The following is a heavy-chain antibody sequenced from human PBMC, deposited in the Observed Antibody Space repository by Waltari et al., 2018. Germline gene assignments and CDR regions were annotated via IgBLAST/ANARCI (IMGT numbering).Heavy chain of an antibody. D-gene: IGHD3-3*01. J-gene: IGHJ3*02. Sequence: EVQLVESGGGLVQPGRSLRLSCAASGFTFDDYAMHWVRQAPGKGLEWVSGISWNSGSIGYADSVKGRFTISRDNAKNSLYLQMNSLRAEDTALYYCAKDMESGAFDIWGQGTMVTVSS. CDR3: AKDMESGAFDI. CDR1: GFTFDDYA. CDR2: ISWNSGSI. V-gene: IGHV3-9*01.